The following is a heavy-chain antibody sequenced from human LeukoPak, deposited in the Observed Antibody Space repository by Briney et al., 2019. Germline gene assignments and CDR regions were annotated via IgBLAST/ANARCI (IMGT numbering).Heavy chain of an antibody. CDR2: IYYSGST. CDR3: ATQLIAARRSGWFDP. Sequence: TSQTLSLTCTVSGGSISSGDYYWSWIRQPPGKGLEWIVYIYYSGSTYYNPSLKSRVTISVDTSKNQFSLKLSSVTAADTAVYYCATQLIAARRSGWFDPWGQGTLVTVSS. J-gene: IGHJ5*02. CDR1: GGSISSGDYY. D-gene: IGHD6-6*01. V-gene: IGHV4-30-4*08.